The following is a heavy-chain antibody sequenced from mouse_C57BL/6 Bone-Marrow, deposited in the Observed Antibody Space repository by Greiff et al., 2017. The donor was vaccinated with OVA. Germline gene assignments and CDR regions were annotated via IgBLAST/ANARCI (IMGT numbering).Heavy chain of an antibody. J-gene: IGHJ2*01. D-gene: IGHD1-1*01. Sequence: VKLQQPGAELVRPGSSVKLSCKASGYTFTSYWMDWVKQRPGQGLEWIGNIYPSDSETHYNQKFKDKATLTVDKSSSTAYMQLSSLTSEDSAVYYCARYYYGSSSFDYWGQGTTLTVSS. V-gene: IGHV1-61*01. CDR2: IYPSDSET. CDR3: ARYYYGSSSFDY. CDR1: GYTFTSYW.